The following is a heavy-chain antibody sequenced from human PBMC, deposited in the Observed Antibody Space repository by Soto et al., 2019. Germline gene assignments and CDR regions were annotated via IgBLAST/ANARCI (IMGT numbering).Heavy chain of an antibody. J-gene: IGHJ4*02. D-gene: IGHD6-13*01. CDR1: GFTVSSYA. CDR3: AKENGYSSSWFEFDY. Sequence: EVQLLESRGGLVQPGGSLRLSCAASGFTVSSYAMSWVRQAPGKGLEWVSAISGSGGSTYYADSVKGRFTISRDNSKNTLYLQMNSLRAEDTAVYYCAKENGYSSSWFEFDYWGQGTLVTVFS. V-gene: IGHV3-23*01. CDR2: ISGSGGST.